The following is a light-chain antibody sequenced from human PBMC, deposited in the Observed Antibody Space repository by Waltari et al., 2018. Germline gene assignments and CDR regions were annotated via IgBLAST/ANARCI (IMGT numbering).Light chain of an antibody. CDR2: DTS. V-gene: IGKV3-11*01. CDR1: QYIDNY. Sequence: DIVLTQSPATLSLSPGEGVTLSCRASQYIDNYIAWYQQKSGQVLRLLIYDTSNRAPGVPARFTGSGSGTDFTLTISSLEPEDFAVYYCQQRATWPLTFGQGTRLEIK. CDR3: QQRATWPLT. J-gene: IGKJ5*01.